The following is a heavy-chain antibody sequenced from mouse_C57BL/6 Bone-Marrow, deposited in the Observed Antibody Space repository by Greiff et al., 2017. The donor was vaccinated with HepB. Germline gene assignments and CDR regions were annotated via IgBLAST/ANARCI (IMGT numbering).Heavy chain of an antibody. Sequence: QVQLQQPGAELVMPGASVKLSCKASGYTFTSYWMHWVKQRPGQGLEWIGEIDPSDSYTNYNQKFKGKSTLTVDKSSSTAYRQLSSLTSEDSAVYYCARRGTTVVWYFDVWGTGTTVTVSS. CDR1: GYTFTSYW. J-gene: IGHJ1*03. D-gene: IGHD1-1*01. CDR2: IDPSDSYT. CDR3: ARRGTTVVWYFDV. V-gene: IGHV1-69*01.